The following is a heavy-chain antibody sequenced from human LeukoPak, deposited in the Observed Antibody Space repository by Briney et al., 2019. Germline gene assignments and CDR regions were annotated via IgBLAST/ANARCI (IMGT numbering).Heavy chain of an antibody. D-gene: IGHD6-19*01. V-gene: IGHV3-30-3*01. CDR2: ISYDGSNK. J-gene: IGHJ3*02. CDR1: GFTFSSYA. CDR3: AREDIAVAGYDAFDI. Sequence: GRSLRLSCAASGFTFSSYAMHWVRQAPGKGLEWVAVISYDGSNKYYADSVKGRFTISRDNSKNTLYLQMNSLRAEDTAVYYCAREDIAVAGYDAFDIWGQGTMVTVSS.